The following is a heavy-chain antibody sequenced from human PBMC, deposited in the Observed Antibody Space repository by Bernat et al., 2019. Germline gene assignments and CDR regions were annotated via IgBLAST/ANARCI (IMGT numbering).Heavy chain of an antibody. CDR3: VKATGYYDY. CDR1: GFTFSSSA. J-gene: IGHJ4*02. V-gene: IGHV3-64D*06. Sequence: EVQLVESGGGLVQPGGSLRLSCSASGFTFSSSAMHWVRQAPGKGLEYVSAISNNGGSTYYAGSVKGRFTISRDNSKNTLYLQMSSLRTEDTAVYYCVKATGYYDYWGQGTPVTVSS. CDR2: ISNNGGST. D-gene: IGHD3-9*01.